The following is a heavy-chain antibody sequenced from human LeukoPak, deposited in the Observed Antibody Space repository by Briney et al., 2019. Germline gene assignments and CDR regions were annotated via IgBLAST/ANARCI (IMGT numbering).Heavy chain of an antibody. CDR1: GFSFSNYW. V-gene: IGHV3-74*01. Sequence: GGSLRLSCVASGFSFSNYWMYWGRHAPGKGLVGVSRINSDGSYTDYADSAKGRFTISRDNAKHTLYLQMTSLRADDTAVSYCARADNWQSGGTWGQGTLVTVSS. J-gene: IGHJ5*02. CDR2: INSDGSYT. CDR3: ARADNWQSGGT. D-gene: IGHD1-1*01.